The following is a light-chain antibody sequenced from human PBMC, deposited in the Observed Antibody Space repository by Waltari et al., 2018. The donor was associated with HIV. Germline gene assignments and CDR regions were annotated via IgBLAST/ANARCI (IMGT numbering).Light chain of an antibody. Sequence: QSALTQPRSVSGSPGQSVTISCAGSTNHVGTYTCVSWYHHKSGEAPRSLLYAVDQRPSGVPVRFSGARSGDTASLTISGLQAEDEGDFYCCSYGGSWSFVFGGGTRVTVL. CDR1: TNHVGTYTC. CDR2: AVD. V-gene: IGLV2-11*01. J-gene: IGLJ2*01. CDR3: CSYGGSWSFV.